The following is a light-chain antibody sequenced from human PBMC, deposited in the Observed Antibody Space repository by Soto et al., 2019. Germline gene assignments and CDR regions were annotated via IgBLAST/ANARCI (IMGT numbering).Light chain of an antibody. CDR1: TGEVISGYH. Sequence: QAVVTQEPSLTVSPGGTVTVTCASSTGEVISGYHVNWFQQKPGQAPRALIYSTSNKQSWTPARFSGSLLGGKAALTVSGAQPEADADYYCLLYNGGTPVFGGGTKLTVL. CDR3: LLYNGGTPV. CDR2: STS. V-gene: IGLV7-43*01. J-gene: IGLJ3*02.